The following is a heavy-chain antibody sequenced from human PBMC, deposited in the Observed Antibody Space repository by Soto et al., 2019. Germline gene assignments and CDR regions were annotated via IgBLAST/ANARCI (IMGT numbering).Heavy chain of an antibody. CDR1: GFTFIDYY. CDR2: ISSSGSNT. Sequence: LRLSCADSGFTFIDYYMTWVRQAPGKGLEWVSYISSSGSNTNYEDSVKGRFTISRDNAKNSLYLQMNSLRAEDTAVYYCVRDQLALDTWGQGTLVTASS. CDR3: VRDQLALDT. J-gene: IGHJ5*02. V-gene: IGHV3-11*06. D-gene: IGHD1-1*01.